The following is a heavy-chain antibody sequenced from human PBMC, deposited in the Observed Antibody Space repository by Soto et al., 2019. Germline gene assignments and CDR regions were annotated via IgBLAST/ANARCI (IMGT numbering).Heavy chain of an antibody. D-gene: IGHD1-1*01. CDR1: GFPFSNFA. J-gene: IGHJ4*02. CDR2: ISGSGDDT. V-gene: IGHV3-23*01. Sequence: PGGSLILSCVASGFPFSNFAMAWVRQAPGEGLEWVSAISGSGDDTFYADSMKGRFTISRDNSKDTLYLQINSLRAEDTAVYYCANPIPKTGTTFGFWGQGTLVTVSS. CDR3: ANPIPKTGTTFGF.